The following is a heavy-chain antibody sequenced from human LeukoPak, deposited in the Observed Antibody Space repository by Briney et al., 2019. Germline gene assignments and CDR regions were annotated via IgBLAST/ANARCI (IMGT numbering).Heavy chain of an antibody. Sequence: GGSLRLSCAASGFTFDDYAMHWVRQAPGKGLEWVSGISWNSGSIAYADSVKGRFTISRDNAKNTLYLQMSGLRVEDTAVYHCASDSPYYGMDVWGQGTTVTVSS. CDR3: ASDSPYYGMDV. CDR2: ISWNSGSI. J-gene: IGHJ6*02. V-gene: IGHV3-9*01. CDR1: GFTFDDYA.